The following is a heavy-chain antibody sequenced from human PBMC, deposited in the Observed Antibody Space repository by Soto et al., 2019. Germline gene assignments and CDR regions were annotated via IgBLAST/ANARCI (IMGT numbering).Heavy chain of an antibody. V-gene: IGHV3-33*01. Sequence: GGSLRLSCAASGFTFSSYGMHWVRQAPGKGLEWVAVIWYDGSNKYYADSVKGRFTISRDNSKNTLYLQMNSLRAEDTAVYYCARDFLYCSGGSCSTADYWGQGTLVTVSS. D-gene: IGHD2-15*01. CDR3: ARDFLYCSGGSCSTADY. CDR2: IWYDGSNK. CDR1: GFTFSSYG. J-gene: IGHJ4*02.